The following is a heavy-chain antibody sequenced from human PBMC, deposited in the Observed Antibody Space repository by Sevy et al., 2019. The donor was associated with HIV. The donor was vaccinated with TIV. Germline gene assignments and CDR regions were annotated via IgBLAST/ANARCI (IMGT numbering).Heavy chain of an antibody. D-gene: IGHD2-2*01. J-gene: IGHJ4*02. CDR2: IWYDGSKK. CDR3: AREGVPAAIGFDY. Sequence: GGSLRLSCAASGFTFSSYEMNWVRQAPGKGLEWVANIWYDGSKKYYADSVKGRFTISRDNSKNTLYLQMNSLRAEDTALYYCAREGVPAAIGFDYWGQGSLVTVSS. CDR1: GFTFSSYE. V-gene: IGHV3-33*08.